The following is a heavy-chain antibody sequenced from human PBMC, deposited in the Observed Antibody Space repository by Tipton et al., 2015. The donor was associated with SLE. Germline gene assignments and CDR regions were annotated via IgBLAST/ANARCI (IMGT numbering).Heavy chain of an antibody. Sequence: TLSLTCAVYGGSFSGYYWSWIRQPPGKGLEWIGEINHSGSTNFNPSLKSRATISVDTSKNQFSLKLSSVTAADTAVYYCARGSIAAATIGAFDIWGQGTMVTVSS. D-gene: IGHD6-13*01. CDR1: GGSFSGYY. V-gene: IGHV4-34*01. CDR2: INHSGST. CDR3: ARGSIAAATIGAFDI. J-gene: IGHJ3*02.